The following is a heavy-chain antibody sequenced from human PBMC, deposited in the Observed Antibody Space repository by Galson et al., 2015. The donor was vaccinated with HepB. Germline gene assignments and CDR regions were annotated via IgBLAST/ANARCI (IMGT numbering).Heavy chain of an antibody. D-gene: IGHD1-1*01. CDR1: QFTFTTYA. CDR3: AKGGWKGDYFDY. V-gene: IGHV3-23*01. Sequence: SLRLSCAASQFTFTTYAMTWVRQPPGKGLGWVSSISNSGDDTYYADSVRGRFTISRDNSKNVVYLQMNSLRAEDTAVYYCAKGGWKGDYFDYWGQGALVTVSS. J-gene: IGHJ4*02. CDR2: ISNSGDDT.